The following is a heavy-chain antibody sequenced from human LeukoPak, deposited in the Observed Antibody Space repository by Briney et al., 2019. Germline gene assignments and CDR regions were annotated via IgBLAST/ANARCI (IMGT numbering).Heavy chain of an antibody. CDR2: VNPDTGGT. J-gene: IGHJ4*02. CDR1: GYTFTDYY. CDR3: ARVGPTSYFDY. Sequence: ASVKVSCKASGYTFTDYYVHWVQQAPGQGLEWMGRVNPDTGGTNYAQKFQGRVTMTRDTSINTAYMELSRLTPDDTAIYYCARVGPTSYFDYWGLGTLVTVSS. V-gene: IGHV1-2*06.